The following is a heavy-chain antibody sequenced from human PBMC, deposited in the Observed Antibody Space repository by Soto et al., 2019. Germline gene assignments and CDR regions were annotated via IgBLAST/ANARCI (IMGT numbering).Heavy chain of an antibody. D-gene: IGHD2-15*01. CDR2: IIPIFGTA. V-gene: IGHV1-69*01. CDR3: AREPMRWSGGSCYQSNEYYFDY. J-gene: IGHJ4*02. CDR1: GGTFSSYA. Sequence: QVQLVQSGAEVKKPGSSVKVSCKASGGTFSSYAISWVRQAPGQGLEWMGGIIPIFGTANYAQKFQGRDTITADESTSTANMELSSLSSEDTDVYSCAREPMRWSGGSCYQSNEYYFDYWGQGTLVTVSS.